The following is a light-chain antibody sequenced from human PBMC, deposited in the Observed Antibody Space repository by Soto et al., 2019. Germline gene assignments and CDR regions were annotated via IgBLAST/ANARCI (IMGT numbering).Light chain of an antibody. V-gene: IGLV4-69*01. CDR1: SGHSSYA. J-gene: IGLJ2*01. CDR2: LNSDGSH. CDR3: QTWVSGIQV. Sequence: QPVLTQSPSASASLGASVKLTCTLSSGHSSYAIAWHQQQPEKGPRYLMKLNSDGSHSKGDGIPDRFSGSSSVAERYLTISSLQSEDEADYDCQTWVSGIQVFGGGTKLTVL.